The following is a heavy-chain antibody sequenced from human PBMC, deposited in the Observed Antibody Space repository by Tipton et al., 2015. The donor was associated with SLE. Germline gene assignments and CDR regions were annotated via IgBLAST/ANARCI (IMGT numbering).Heavy chain of an antibody. J-gene: IGHJ4*02. Sequence: TLSLTCTVSGASIKSGSYFWTWIRQPAGKGLEWIGRMSSSGDTNYNPSLKRRLTLSLDTSKNQFSLRVRSVTAADTAVYYCARGGGSYYDYWGQGTLVTVSS. CDR3: ARGGGSYYDY. CDR1: GASIKSGSYF. V-gene: IGHV4-61*02. D-gene: IGHD1-26*01. CDR2: MSSSGDT.